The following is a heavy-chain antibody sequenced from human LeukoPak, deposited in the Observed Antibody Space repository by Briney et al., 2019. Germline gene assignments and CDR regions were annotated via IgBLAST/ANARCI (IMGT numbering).Heavy chain of an antibody. Sequence: ASVKVSCKASGGTFSSYTISWARQAPGQGLEWMGRIIPILGIANYAQKFQGRVTITADKSTSTAYMELSSLRSEDTAVYYCALTTVVTRIDYWGQGTLVTVSS. CDR1: GGTFSSYT. J-gene: IGHJ4*02. D-gene: IGHD4-23*01. V-gene: IGHV1-69*02. CDR3: ALTTVVTRIDY. CDR2: IIPILGIA.